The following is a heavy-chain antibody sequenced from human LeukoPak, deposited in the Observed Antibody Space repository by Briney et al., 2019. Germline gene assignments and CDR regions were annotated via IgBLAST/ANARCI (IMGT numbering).Heavy chain of an antibody. Sequence: SETLSLTCAVYGGSFSGYYWSWIRQPPGKGLEWIGEINHSGSTNYNPSLKSRVTISVDTSKNQFSLKLSSVTAADTAVYYCARGLLRDDILTGYSIQPYFDYWGQGTLVTVSS. CDR1: GGSFSGYY. J-gene: IGHJ4*02. CDR3: ARGLLRDDILTGYSIQPYFDY. CDR2: INHSGST. D-gene: IGHD3-9*01. V-gene: IGHV4-34*01.